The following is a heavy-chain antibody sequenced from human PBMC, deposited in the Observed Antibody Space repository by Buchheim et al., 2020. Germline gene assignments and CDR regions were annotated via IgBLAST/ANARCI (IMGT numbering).Heavy chain of an antibody. J-gene: IGHJ4*02. CDR1: GGSISSSSYY. CDR3: ARGTFWSGYYFDY. CDR2: IYTSGST. V-gene: IGHV4-61*02. D-gene: IGHD3-3*01. Sequence: QLQLQESGPGLVKPSETLSLTCTVSGGSISSSSYYWSWIRQPAGKGLEWIGRIYTSGSTNYNPSLKSRVTISVDTSKNQFSLKLSSVTAADTAVYYCARGTFWSGYYFDYWGQGTL.